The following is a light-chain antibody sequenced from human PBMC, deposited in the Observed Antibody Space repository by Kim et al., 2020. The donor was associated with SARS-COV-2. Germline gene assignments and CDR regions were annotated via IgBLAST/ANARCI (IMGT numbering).Light chain of an antibody. J-gene: IGLJ1*01. CDR2: SSN. Sequence: QSVLTQPPSASATPGQRVTISCSGSISNIGSNAVNRYHQRPGTAPKLFMYSSNERPTGVPDRFSGSKSGTSASLAISGLQSEDEADYYCAAWDDRLNGYVFGTGNKVTVL. V-gene: IGLV1-44*01. CDR3: AAWDDRLNGYV. CDR1: ISNIGSNA.